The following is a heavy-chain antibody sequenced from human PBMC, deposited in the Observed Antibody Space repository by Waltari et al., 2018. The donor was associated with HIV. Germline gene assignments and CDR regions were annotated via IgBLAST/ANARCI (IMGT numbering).Heavy chain of an antibody. Sequence: QLVESGGGVVQPGRSLRLTCAASGFIFSDFGMHWVRQAPGKGIEWLTFISYDASDQYYAKSVKGRFTISRDNSKKTVVLEMNNLKIEDTAIYFCAKAPTTSTALVQGSWGQGTLVIVSS. CDR3: AKAPTTSTALVQGS. CDR1: GFIFSDFG. V-gene: IGHV3-30*18. D-gene: IGHD5-18*01. J-gene: IGHJ5*02. CDR2: ISYDASDQ.